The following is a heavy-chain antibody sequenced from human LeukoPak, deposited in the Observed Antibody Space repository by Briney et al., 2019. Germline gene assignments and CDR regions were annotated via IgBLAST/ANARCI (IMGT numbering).Heavy chain of an antibody. CDR1: GYTFTDYY. V-gene: IGHV1-18*04. D-gene: IGHD1-20*01. CDR2: ISAYNGNT. CDR3: ARDGRYNLNYADY. Sequence: GASVKVSCKASGYTFTDYYMHWVRQAPGQGLEWMGWISAYNGNTNYAQKLQGRVTMTTDTSTSTAYMELRSLRSDDTAVYYCARDGRYNLNYADYWGQGTLVTVSS. J-gene: IGHJ4*02.